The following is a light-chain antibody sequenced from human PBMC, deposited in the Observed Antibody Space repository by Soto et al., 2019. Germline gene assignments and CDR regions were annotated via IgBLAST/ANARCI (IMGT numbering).Light chain of an antibody. CDR3: QQYGSPR. J-gene: IGKJ4*01. Sequence: DIVLTQSPGPLSLSPGERATLSCRASQSVSSSYLAWYQQKPGQAPRLLIYGASSRATGIPDMLSGSGSGTDFTLTISRLEPEDLAVYYCQQYGSPRLGGGTKVDI. CDR2: GAS. V-gene: IGKV3-20*01. CDR1: QSVSSSY.